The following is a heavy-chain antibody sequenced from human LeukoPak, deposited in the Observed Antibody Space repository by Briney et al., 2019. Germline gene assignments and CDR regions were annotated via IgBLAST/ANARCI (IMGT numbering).Heavy chain of an antibody. D-gene: IGHD6-19*01. V-gene: IGHV3-30*04. CDR2: ISYDGNKK. CDR3: ARALTPADYFDY. CDR1: GFTFSRYA. J-gene: IGHJ4*02. Sequence: GGSLRLSCAASGFTFSRYAMHWVRQAPGKGLQWVAVISYDGNKKYYADSVKGRLTISRDNSKNTLYVQMSSLGADDTAVYYCARALTPADYFDYWGQGTLVTVSS.